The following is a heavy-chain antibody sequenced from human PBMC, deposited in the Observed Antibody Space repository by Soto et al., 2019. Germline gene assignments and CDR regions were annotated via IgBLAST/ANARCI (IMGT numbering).Heavy chain of an antibody. CDR2: IYHSGST. CDR3: ARETGTTSPYFDY. D-gene: IGHD1-7*01. V-gene: IGHV4-4*02. CDR1: GGSISSSNW. J-gene: IGHJ4*02. Sequence: SKTLSLTCAVSGGSISSSNWWSWVRQPPGKGLEWIGEIYHSGSTNYNPSLKSRVTISVDKSKNQFSLKLSSVTAADTAVYYCARETGTTSPYFDYWGQGTLVTVSS.